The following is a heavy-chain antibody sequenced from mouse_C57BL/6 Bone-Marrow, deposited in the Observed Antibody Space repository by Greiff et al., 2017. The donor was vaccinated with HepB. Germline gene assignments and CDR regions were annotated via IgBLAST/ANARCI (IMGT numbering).Heavy chain of an antibody. CDR2: INPGSGGT. CDR1: GYAFTNYL. Sequence: VQLQQSGAELVRPGTSVKVSCKASGYAFTNYLIEWVKQRPGQGLEWIGVINPGSGGTNYNEKFKGKVTLTADKSSSTAYMQLSSLTSEDSAVYFCARGVTTYFDYWGQGTTLTVSS. CDR3: ARGVTTYFDY. V-gene: IGHV1-54*01. J-gene: IGHJ2*01. D-gene: IGHD2-2*01.